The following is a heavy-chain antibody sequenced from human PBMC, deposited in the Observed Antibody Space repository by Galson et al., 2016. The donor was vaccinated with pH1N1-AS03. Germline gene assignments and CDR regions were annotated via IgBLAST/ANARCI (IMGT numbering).Heavy chain of an antibody. V-gene: IGHV1-3*01. Sequence: SGYTFISYAMHWVRQAPGQRLEWMGWINAGNGNTTYSQSFQGRVTITRDTSASKAYMELSSLRSEDTAVYYCARGRGSYGMDVWGQGTTVTVSS. CDR1: GYTFISYA. CDR3: ARGRGSYGMDV. CDR2: INAGNGNT. J-gene: IGHJ6*02. D-gene: IGHD1-26*01.